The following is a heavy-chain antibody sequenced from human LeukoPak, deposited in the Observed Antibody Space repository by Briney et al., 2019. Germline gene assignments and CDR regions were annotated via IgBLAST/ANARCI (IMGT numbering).Heavy chain of an antibody. CDR2: ISWDGGST. V-gene: IGHV3-43*01. D-gene: IGHD2-15*01. CDR3: AKDIGGYCSGGSCYSGGAFDI. J-gene: IGHJ3*02. Sequence: GGSLRLSCSASGFAFDDYTMHWVRYAPGKGLEWVSLISWDGGSTYYADSVKGRFTISRDNSKNSLYLQMNSLRTEDTALYYCAKDIGGYCSGGSCYSGGAFDIWGQGTMVTVSS. CDR1: GFAFDDYT.